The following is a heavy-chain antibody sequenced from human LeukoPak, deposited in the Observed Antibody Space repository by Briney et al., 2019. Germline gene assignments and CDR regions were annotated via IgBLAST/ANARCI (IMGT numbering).Heavy chain of an antibody. J-gene: IGHJ6*02. CDR1: GYTFTSYD. Sequence: ASVKVSCKASGYTFTSYDISWVRQAPGQGLEWMGWISAYNGNTNYAQKLQGRVTMTTDTSTSTAYMELRSLRSDDTAVYYCASASRPYCSGGSCYSSSHYYYYGMDVWGQGTTVTVSS. V-gene: IGHV1-18*01. CDR3: ASASRPYCSGGSCYSSSHYYYYGMDV. CDR2: ISAYNGNT. D-gene: IGHD2-15*01.